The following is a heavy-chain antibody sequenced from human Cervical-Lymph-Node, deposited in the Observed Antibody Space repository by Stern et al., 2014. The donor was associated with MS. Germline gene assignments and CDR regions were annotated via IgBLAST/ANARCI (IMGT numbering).Heavy chain of an antibody. J-gene: IGHJ5*02. V-gene: IGHV4-59*01. CDR2: IYYSGTT. CDR3: ARATDL. CDR1: GASITSYY. Sequence: QLQLQESGPGLLRPSETLSLTCTVSGASITSYYWSWIRQPPGKGLEWIGYIYYSGTTNYNASLKGRVAISIDTSKTQLSLRLSSVTAADTAVYYCARATDLWGQGTLVTVSS.